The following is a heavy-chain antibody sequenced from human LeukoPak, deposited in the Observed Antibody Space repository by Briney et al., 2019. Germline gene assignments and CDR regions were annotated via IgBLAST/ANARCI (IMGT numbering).Heavy chain of an antibody. Sequence: HSGGSLRLSCAASGFTFSSYGMHWVRQAPGKGLEFVSAIDRNGVGTYYANSVQGRFTISRDNSKNTLYLQMGSLRPEDMAIYFCARNGAVGTTNYFYMDVWGKGTTVTISS. D-gene: IGHD1-26*01. CDR3: ARNGAVGTTNYFYMDV. CDR2: IDRNGVGT. J-gene: IGHJ6*03. CDR1: GFTFSSYG. V-gene: IGHV3-64*01.